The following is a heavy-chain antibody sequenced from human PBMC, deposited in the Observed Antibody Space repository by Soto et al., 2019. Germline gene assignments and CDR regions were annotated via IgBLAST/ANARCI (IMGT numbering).Heavy chain of an antibody. J-gene: IGHJ3*02. CDR3: PRLGGRGTTAFDI. V-gene: IGHV3-73*01. D-gene: IGHD1-1*01. CDR2: IRSKANSYAT. CDR1: GFTFSGSA. Sequence: GGSLRLSCAASGFTFSGSAMHWVRQASGKGLEWVGRIRSKANSYATAYAASVKGRFTISRDDSKNTAYLQLNSRKTEEPAVYAFPRLGGRGTTAFDIWGQGTMVTVSS.